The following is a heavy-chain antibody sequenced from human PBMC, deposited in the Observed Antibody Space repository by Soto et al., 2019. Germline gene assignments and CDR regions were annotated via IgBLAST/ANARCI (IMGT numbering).Heavy chain of an antibody. Sequence: GGSLRLSCAASGFTFRNYAMSWVRQAPGKGLEWVSGISGSGHKIYYADSVKGRFTISRDNSKNTVHLQMNSLRAEDTAEYYCAKCSPRYSSGLKAYYFDHWGQGTLVTVSS. V-gene: IGHV3-23*01. CDR3: AKCSPRYSSGLKAYYFDH. J-gene: IGHJ4*02. CDR2: ISGSGHKI. D-gene: IGHD6-19*01. CDR1: GFTFRNYA.